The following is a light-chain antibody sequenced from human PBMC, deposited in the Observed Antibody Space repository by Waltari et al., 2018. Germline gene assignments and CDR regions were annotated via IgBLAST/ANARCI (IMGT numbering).Light chain of an antibody. CDR2: EST. CDR3: QQFDDVPIT. V-gene: IGKV1-33*01. Sequence: DIQMTQSPSSLSASVGDRVTITCQASQDISNFLNWYQQKPGGAPKLLIYESTNLETWVPSRFSASGSGTYFTVTISSLQPEDIGTCYCQQFDDVPITFGQGTRLDIK. J-gene: IGKJ5*01. CDR1: QDISNF.